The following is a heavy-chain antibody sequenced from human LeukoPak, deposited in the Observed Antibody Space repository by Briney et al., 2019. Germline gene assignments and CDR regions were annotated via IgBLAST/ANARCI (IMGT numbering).Heavy chain of an antibody. V-gene: IGHV1-18*01. D-gene: IGHD5-18*01. Sequence: ASVKVSCKASGGTFSSYAISWVRQAPGQGLEWRGWISAYNGNTNYAQKLQGRVTMTTDTSTSTAYMELRSLRSDDTAVYYCARVRLWLHWFDPWGQGTLVTVSS. CDR3: ARVRLWLHWFDP. CDR1: GGTFSSYA. J-gene: IGHJ5*02. CDR2: ISAYNGNT.